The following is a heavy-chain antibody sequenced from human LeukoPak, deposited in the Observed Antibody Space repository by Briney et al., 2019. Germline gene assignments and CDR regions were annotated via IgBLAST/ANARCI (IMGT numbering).Heavy chain of an antibody. CDR3: ARDYYGSGSYYNWFDP. V-gene: IGHV4-34*01. CDR2: INHSGST. Sequence: PSETLSLTCAVYGGSFSGYYWSWIRQPPGKGLEWIGEINHSGSTNYNPSLKSRVTISVDTSKNQFSLKLSSVTAADTAVYYCARDYYGSGSYYNWFDPWGQGTLVTVSS. J-gene: IGHJ5*02. D-gene: IGHD3-10*01. CDR1: GGSFSGYY.